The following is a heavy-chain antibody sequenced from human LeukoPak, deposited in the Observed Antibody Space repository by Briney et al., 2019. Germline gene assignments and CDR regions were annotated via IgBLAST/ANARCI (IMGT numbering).Heavy chain of an antibody. CDR2: IYPGDSDS. J-gene: IGHJ3*02. CDR3: ARFSKDYGDYLDALHI. V-gene: IGHV5-51*01. CDR1: GYSFTTYW. D-gene: IGHD4-17*01. Sequence: GESLKISCKGSGYSFTTYWIAWVRQMPGKGLEWMGIIYPGDSDSRYSPSFQGQVSISADKSINTAYLQWSSLKASDTAMYYCARFSKDYGDYLDALHIWGQGTRVTVSS.